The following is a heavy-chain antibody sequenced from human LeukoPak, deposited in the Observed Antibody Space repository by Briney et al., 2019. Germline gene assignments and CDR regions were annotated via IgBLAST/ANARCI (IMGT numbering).Heavy chain of an antibody. CDR2: IIPIFGTA. CDR3: ARMTTVTTVASWYFDL. D-gene: IGHD4-11*01. CDR1: GGTFSSYA. J-gene: IGHJ2*01. Sequence: ASVKVSCKASGGTFSSYAISWVRQAPGQGLEWMGGIIPIFGTANYAQKFQGRVTITADESTSTAYMELSSLRSEDTAVYYCARMTTVTTVASWYFDLWGRGTLVTVS. V-gene: IGHV1-69*13.